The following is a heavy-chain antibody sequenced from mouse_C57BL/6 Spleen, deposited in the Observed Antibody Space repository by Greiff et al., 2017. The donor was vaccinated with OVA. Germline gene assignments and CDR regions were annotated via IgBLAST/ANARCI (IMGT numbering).Heavy chain of an antibody. D-gene: IGHD1-1*01. J-gene: IGHJ4*01. Sequence: VQLQQSGAELVRPGASVTLSCKASGYTFTDYEMHWVKQTPVHGLEWIGAIDPETGGTAYNQKFKGKAILTADKSSSTAYMQLSSLTYEDSAVYYCARSNYGSSYGYAMDYWGQGTSVTVSS. CDR3: ARSNYGSSYGYAMDY. CDR2: IDPETGGT. V-gene: IGHV1-15*01. CDR1: GYTFTDYE.